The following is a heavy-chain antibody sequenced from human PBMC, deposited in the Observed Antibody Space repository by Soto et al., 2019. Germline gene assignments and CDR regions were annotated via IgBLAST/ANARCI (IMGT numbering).Heavy chain of an antibody. Sequence: SETLSLTCTVSGGSISSSSYYWGWIRQPPGKGLEWIGSTYYSGSTYYNPSLKSRVAISVDTSKNQFSLKLSSVTAADTAVYYCARSLGGYDYNWFDPWGQGTLVTVSS. V-gene: IGHV4-39*01. CDR1: GGSISSSSYY. D-gene: IGHD5-12*01. CDR3: ARSLGGYDYNWFDP. J-gene: IGHJ5*02. CDR2: TYYSGST.